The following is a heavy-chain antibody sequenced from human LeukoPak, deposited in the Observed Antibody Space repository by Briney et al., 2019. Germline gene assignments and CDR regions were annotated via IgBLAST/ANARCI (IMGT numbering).Heavy chain of an antibody. CDR2: INPNNGGT. J-gene: IGHJ3*02. CDR3: ARAKTGVSDAFDI. D-gene: IGHD7-27*01. Sequence: ASVKVSCKASGYTFTGYYMHWVRQAPGQGLEWMGWINPNNGGTNYAQKFQGRVTMTRDTSISTAYMELSRLRSDDTAVYYCARAKTGVSDAFDIWGQGTMVTVSS. V-gene: IGHV1-2*02. CDR1: GYTFTGYY.